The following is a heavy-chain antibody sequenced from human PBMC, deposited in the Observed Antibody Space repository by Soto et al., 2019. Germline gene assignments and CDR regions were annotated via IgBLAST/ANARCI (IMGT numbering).Heavy chain of an antibody. CDR2: INAGNGNT. CDR3: ARDGHKYCSGWSDWDYYYYYGMDV. V-gene: IGHV1-3*01. CDR1: GYTFTSYA. Sequence: ASVKVSCKASGYTFTSYAMHWVRQAPGQRLEWMGWINAGNGNTKYSQKFQGRVTITRDTSASTAYMELSSLRSEDTAVYYCARDGHKYCSGWSDWDYYYYYGMDVWGQGTTATVSS. J-gene: IGHJ6*02. D-gene: IGHD6-19*01.